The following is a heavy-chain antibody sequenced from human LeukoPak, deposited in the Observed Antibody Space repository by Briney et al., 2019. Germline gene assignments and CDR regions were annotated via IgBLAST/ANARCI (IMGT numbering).Heavy chain of an antibody. CDR1: GFSFTTYR. CDR2: IDGTNAYI. J-gene: IGHJ4*02. V-gene: IGHV3-21*01. Sequence: GGSLRLSCAASGFSFTTYRMIWVRQAPGKGLEWVSAIDGTNAYINYADSVKGRFTISRDNTKNSLYLQMNSLRAEDTAVYYCARPSRDGYNYPPNFDYWGQGTLVTVSS. D-gene: IGHD5-24*01. CDR3: ARPSRDGYNYPPNFDY.